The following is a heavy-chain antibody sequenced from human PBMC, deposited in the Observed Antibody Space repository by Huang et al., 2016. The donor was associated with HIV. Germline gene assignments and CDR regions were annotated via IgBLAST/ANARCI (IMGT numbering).Heavy chain of an antibody. D-gene: IGHD3-10*01. CDR3: PRPSYYFDI. CDR2: VYYSGNT. V-gene: IGHV4-38-2*02. J-gene: IGHJ4*02. Sequence: QLQLQESGPGLVKPSETLSLTCTVSGGSIRSDYFWGWVRQAPGKGLQWIGSVYYSGNTYYNQFTLNRNSVTDADPAVYLCARHPPVVGVLSFGVPHPRPSYYFDIWGQGTLLTVSS. CDR1: GGSIRSDYF.